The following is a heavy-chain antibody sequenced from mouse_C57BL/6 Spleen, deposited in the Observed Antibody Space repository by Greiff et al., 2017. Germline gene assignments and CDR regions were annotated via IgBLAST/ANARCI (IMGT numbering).Heavy chain of an antibody. CDR3: ARGYYGYFDV. Sequence: QVHVKQPGAELVRPGSSVKLSCKASGYTFTSYWMDWVKQRPGQGLEWIGNIYPSDSETHYNQKFKDKATLTVDKSSSTAYMQLSSLTSEDSAVYYCARGYYGYFDVWGTGTTVTVSS. CDR2: IYPSDSET. V-gene: IGHV1-61*01. J-gene: IGHJ1*03. CDR1: GYTFTSYW.